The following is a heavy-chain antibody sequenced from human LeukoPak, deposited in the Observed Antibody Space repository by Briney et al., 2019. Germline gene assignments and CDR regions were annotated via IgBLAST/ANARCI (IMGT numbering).Heavy chain of an antibody. CDR2: ISAYNGNT. V-gene: IGHV1-18*01. CDR3: ARDPYYDILTGYYSGEYYFDY. Sequence: GSSVKVSCKASGGTFSSYAISWVRQAPGQGLEWMGWISAYNGNTNHAQELQGRVTMTTDTSTSTAYMELGSLRSDDTAVYYCARDPYYDILTGYYSGEYYFDYWGQGTLVTVSS. J-gene: IGHJ4*02. D-gene: IGHD3-9*01. CDR1: GGTFSSYA.